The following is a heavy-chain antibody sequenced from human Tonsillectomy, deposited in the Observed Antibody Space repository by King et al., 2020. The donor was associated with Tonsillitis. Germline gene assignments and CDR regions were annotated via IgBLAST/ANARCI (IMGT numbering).Heavy chain of an antibody. Sequence: VQLVESGGGLVQPGGSLRLSCAXSGFTFSGXAMXWVRQXSGKGXEWXGXIRTRLNXYAXSYPASVKGRFTISREDSKNTAYLQMNSLKTDDTAIYYCTSXXYCDNNGCFXYWGXGTLVTVSS. CDR3: TSXXYCDNNGCFXY. D-gene: IGHD3-22*01. J-gene: IGHJ5*01. CDR1: GFTFSGXA. CDR2: IRTRLNXYAX. V-gene: IGHV3-73*02.